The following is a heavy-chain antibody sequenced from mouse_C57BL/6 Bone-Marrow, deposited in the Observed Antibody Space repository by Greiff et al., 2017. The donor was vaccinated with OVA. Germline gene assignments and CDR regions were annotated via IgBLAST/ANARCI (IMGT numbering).Heavy chain of an antibody. CDR2: ISDGGSYT. CDR3: ARDDWDEGYFDV. V-gene: IGHV5-4*01. Sequence: EVQRVESGGGLVKPGGSLKLSCAASGFTFSSYAMSWVRQTPEKRLEWVATISDGGSYTYYPDNVKGRFTISRDNAKNNLYLQMSHLKSEDTAMYYCARDDWDEGYFDVWGTGTTVTVSS. J-gene: IGHJ1*03. CDR1: GFTFSSYA. D-gene: IGHD4-1*01.